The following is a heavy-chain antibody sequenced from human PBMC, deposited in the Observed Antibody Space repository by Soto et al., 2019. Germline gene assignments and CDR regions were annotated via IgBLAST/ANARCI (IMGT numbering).Heavy chain of an antibody. CDR3: ARVAPPISRTYYYYGMDV. D-gene: IGHD2-2*01. V-gene: IGHV4-30-4*01. CDR2: IYYSGST. J-gene: IGHJ6*02. Sequence: SETLSLTCTVSGGSISSGDYYWSWIRQPPGKGLEWIGYIYYSGSTYYNPSLKSRVTISVDTSTNQFSLKLSSVTAADTAVYYCARVAPPISRTYYYYGMDVWGQGTTVTVSS. CDR1: GGSISSGDYY.